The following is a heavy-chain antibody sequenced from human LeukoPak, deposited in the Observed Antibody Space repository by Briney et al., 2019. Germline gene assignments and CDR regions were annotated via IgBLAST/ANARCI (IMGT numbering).Heavy chain of an antibody. CDR3: ARDPAEADC. CDR2: INGGGNT. Sequence: GGSLRLSCAASGFTFSGYAMNWVRQAPGKGLEWVSSINGGGNTFYADSVKGRFAISRDNAKNSLYLQMNGLRAEDTAVYYCARDPAEADCWGQGTLVTVSS. J-gene: IGHJ4*02. V-gene: IGHV3-21*06. CDR1: GFTFSGYA.